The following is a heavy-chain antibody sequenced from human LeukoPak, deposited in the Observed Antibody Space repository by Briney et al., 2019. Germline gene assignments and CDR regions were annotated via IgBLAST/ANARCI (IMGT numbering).Heavy chain of an antibody. CDR1: GFTFSGYY. Sequence: ASVKVSCKASGFTFSGYYMHWVRQAPGQGLEWMGWINPNSGGTHYAQKFQGRVTMTRDTSISTAYMELSRLRSDDTAVYYCARDPGYSSPRGDYWGQGTLVTVSS. V-gene: IGHV1-2*02. CDR3: ARDPGYSSPRGDY. D-gene: IGHD5-18*01. CDR2: INPNSGGT. J-gene: IGHJ4*02.